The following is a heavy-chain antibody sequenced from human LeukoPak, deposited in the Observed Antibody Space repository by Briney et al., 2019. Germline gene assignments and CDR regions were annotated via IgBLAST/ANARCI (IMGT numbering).Heavy chain of an antibody. Sequence: GGSLRLSCTGSGFTVSSSYMSWVRQTPGKGLEWVSGIYSGGTTYYADSVKGRVTISRDGSKNTVYPQMNSLRAEDTAVYYCARDRRDGYCLGHWGQGTLVTVSS. D-gene: IGHD2-2*03. V-gene: IGHV3-66*01. CDR3: ARDRRDGYCLGH. CDR2: IYSGGTT. CDR1: GFTVSSSY. J-gene: IGHJ4*02.